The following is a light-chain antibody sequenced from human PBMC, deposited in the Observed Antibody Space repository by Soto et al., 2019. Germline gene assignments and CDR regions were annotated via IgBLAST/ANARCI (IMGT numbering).Light chain of an antibody. CDR2: AAS. Sequence: DIHLTQTPSSLSASVGDRVTITCRASQSIRSYLNWYQQKPGKAPKLLIYAASSLQTGVSSRFSGSGSGTDFTLTISNLQPEDFATYYCQPTSRSPSFAGGAKVDVK. CDR1: QSIRSY. V-gene: IGKV1-39*01. J-gene: IGKJ4*01. CDR3: QPTSRSPS.